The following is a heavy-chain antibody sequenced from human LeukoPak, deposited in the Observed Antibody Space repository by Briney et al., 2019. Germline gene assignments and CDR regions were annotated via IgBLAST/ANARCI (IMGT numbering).Heavy chain of an antibody. CDR1: GGSISSYY. D-gene: IGHD3-9*01. CDR2: IYYSGST. Sequence: SETLSLTCTVSGGSISSYYWSWIRQPPGKGLEWIGYIYYSGSTNYDPSLKSRVTISVDTSKNQFSLKLSSVTAADTAVYYSARGLLTQVFDYWGQGTLVTVSS. CDR3: ARGLLTQVFDY. V-gene: IGHV4-59*12. J-gene: IGHJ4*02.